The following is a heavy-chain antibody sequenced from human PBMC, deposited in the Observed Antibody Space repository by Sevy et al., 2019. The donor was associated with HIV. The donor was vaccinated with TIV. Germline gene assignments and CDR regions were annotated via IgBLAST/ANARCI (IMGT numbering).Heavy chain of an antibody. CDR1: GFSFSDHY. CDR2: IRNKGNSYST. D-gene: IGHD4-17*01. V-gene: IGHV3-72*01. J-gene: IGHJ4*02. Sequence: LSLTCAASGFSFSDHYMDWVRQAPGKGLEWVGRIRNKGNSYSTEYAASAKGRFTISRDDSKNSLYLQMNSLKTEDTAVYYCARTSDGDYGDSFHHWGQGTLVTVSS. CDR3: ARTSDGDYGDSFHH.